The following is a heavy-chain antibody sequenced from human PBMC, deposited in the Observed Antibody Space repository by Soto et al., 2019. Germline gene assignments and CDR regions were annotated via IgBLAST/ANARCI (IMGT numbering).Heavy chain of an antibody. J-gene: IGHJ4*02. CDR2: TIPIFGTA. D-gene: IGHD1-26*01. CDR1: GGTFSSYA. Sequence: QVQLVQAGAEVKKPGSSVKVSCKASGGTFSSYAISWVRQAPGQGLEWMGGTIPIFGTANYAQKVQGRVTITADKSTSTAYMELSSLRSEDTAVYYCAREGGATREDYCDYWGQGTLVTVSS. CDR3: AREGGATREDYCDY. V-gene: IGHV1-69*06.